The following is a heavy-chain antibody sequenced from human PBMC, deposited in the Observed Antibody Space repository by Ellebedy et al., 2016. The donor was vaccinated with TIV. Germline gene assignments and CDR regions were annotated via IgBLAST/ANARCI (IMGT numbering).Heavy chain of an antibody. V-gene: IGHV4-34*01. D-gene: IGHD4-17*01. CDR1: GESFSGYY. J-gene: IGHJ4*02. CDR2: INHSGST. CDR3: TRGRGYGDYGDY. Sequence: GSLRLSCAVYGESFSGYYWSWIRQPPGKGLEWIGEINHSGSTNYNPSLKSRVTISVDTSKNQFSLKLSSVTAADTAVYYCTRGRGYGDYGDYWGQGTLVTVSS.